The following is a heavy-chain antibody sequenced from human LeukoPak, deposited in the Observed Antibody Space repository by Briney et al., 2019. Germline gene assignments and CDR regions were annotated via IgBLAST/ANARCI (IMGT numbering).Heavy chain of an antibody. D-gene: IGHD2-2*01. CDR1: GFTFSSYA. CDR2: ISYDGSNK. V-gene: IGHV3-30*04. J-gene: IGHJ4*02. CDR3: AKGSRYCSTTCSPVDY. Sequence: GRSLRLSCAASGFTFSSYAMHWVRQAPGKGLEWVAVISYDGSNKYYADSVKGRFTISRDNSNNTLYLQMNSLRAEDTAVYYCAKGSRYCSTTCSPVDYWGQGTLVTVSS.